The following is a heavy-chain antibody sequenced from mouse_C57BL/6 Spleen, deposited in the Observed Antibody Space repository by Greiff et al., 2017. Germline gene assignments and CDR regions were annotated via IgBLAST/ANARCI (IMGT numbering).Heavy chain of an antibody. D-gene: IGHD3-3*01. Sequence: QVQLQQSGAELVKPGASVKISCKASGYAFSSYWMNWVKQRPGKGLEWIGQIYPGDGDTNYNGKFKGKATLTADKSSSTAYMQLSSLTSEDSAVYFCARSGAGPYAMDYWGQGTSVTVSS. CDR2: IYPGDGDT. V-gene: IGHV1-80*01. J-gene: IGHJ4*01. CDR3: ARSGAGPYAMDY. CDR1: GYAFSSYW.